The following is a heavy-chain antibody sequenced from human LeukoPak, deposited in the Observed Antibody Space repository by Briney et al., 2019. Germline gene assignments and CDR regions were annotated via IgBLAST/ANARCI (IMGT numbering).Heavy chain of an antibody. CDR3: AREYYDILTGYPY. J-gene: IGHJ4*02. Sequence: GGSLRLSCAASGITFSSYSMNWVRQAPGKGLEWVSSISSSSSYIYYADSVKGRFTISRDNAKNSLYLQMNSLRAEDTAVYYCAREYYDILTGYPYWGQGTLVTVSS. D-gene: IGHD3-9*01. CDR2: ISSSSSYI. CDR1: GITFSSYS. V-gene: IGHV3-21*01.